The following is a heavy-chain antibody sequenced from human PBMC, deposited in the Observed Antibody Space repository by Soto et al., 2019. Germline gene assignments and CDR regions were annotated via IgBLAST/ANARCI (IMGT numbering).Heavy chain of an antibody. Sequence: PSETLSLTCTVSGYSISSGYHWAWIRQPPGKGLEWVSVINSDGTTYYADSVKGRFFISRDNSKSTLCLQMNSLSVEDTAVYYCASRPRGSVAGTLDSWGQGSLVTVSS. J-gene: IGHJ5*01. CDR2: INSDGTT. CDR1: GYSISSGYH. CDR3: ASRPRGSVAGTLDS. V-gene: IGHV3-23*01. D-gene: IGHD6-19*01.